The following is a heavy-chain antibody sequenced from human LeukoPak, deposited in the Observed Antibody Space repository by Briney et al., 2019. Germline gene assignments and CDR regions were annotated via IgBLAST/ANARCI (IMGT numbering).Heavy chain of an antibody. CDR1: GYTFTGYY. Sequence: ASVKVSCKASGYTFTGYYMHWVRQAPGQGLEWMGWINPNSGGTNYAQKFQGWVTMTRDTSISTAYMELSRLRSDDTAVYYCARGSWCSSTSCYDNWFDPWGQGTLVTVSS. D-gene: IGHD2-2*01. J-gene: IGHJ5*02. V-gene: IGHV1-2*04. CDR3: ARGSWCSSTSCYDNWFDP. CDR2: INPNSGGT.